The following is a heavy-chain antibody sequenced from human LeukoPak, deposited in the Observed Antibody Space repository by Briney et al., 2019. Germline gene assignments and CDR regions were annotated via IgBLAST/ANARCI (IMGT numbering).Heavy chain of an antibody. CDR3: ARGYYDSSGYYNGAY. D-gene: IGHD3-22*01. CDR2: ISTGGSTM. V-gene: IGHV3-48*04. Sequence: PGGSLRLSCAASGFTFSSSTMNWVRQAPGKGLEWVSYISTGGSTMYYADSVRGRFTISRDNAKNSLYLQMNSLRAEDTAVYYCARGYYDSSGYYNGAYWGQGTLVTVSS. CDR1: GFTFSSST. J-gene: IGHJ4*02.